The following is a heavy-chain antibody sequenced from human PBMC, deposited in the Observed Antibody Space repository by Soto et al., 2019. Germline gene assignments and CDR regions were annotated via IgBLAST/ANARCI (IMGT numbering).Heavy chain of an antibody. V-gene: IGHV1-69*01. J-gene: IGHJ5*02. CDR1: SGTVSSYA. CDR2: IIPIFGTA. D-gene: IGHD6-13*01. Sequence: ASVWIDCGGSSGTVSSYAIMLVRQVTGQGLEWMEGIIPIFGTANYAQKFQGRVTITADESTSTAYMELSSLRSEDTAVYYCARDKHSSSWYLNWFDPWGQGTLVTVSS. CDR3: ARDKHSSSWYLNWFDP.